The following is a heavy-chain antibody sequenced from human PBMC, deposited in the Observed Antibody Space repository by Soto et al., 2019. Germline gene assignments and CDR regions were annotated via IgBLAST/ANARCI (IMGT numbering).Heavy chain of an antibody. V-gene: IGHV1-69*13. CDR1: GGTFSSYA. J-gene: IGHJ6*02. D-gene: IGHD2-15*01. Sequence: SVKVSCKASGGTFSSYAISWVRQAPGQGLEWMGGIIPIFGTANYAQEFQGRVTITADESTSTAYMELSSLRSEDTAVYYCARSGSDTTYYYGMDVWGQGTTVTVSS. CDR2: IIPIFGTA. CDR3: ARSGSDTTYYYGMDV.